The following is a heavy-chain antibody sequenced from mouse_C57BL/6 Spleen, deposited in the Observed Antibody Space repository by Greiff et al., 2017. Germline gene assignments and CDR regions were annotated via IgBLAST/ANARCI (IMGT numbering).Heavy chain of an antibody. CDR2: IRSKSSNYAT. J-gene: IGHJ4*01. CDR3: VRDRDYYGSSPMDY. V-gene: IGHV10-3*01. D-gene: IGHD1-1*01. Sequence: EVQRVESGGGLVQPKGSLKLSCAASGFTFNTYAMHWVRQAPGKGLEWVARIRSKSSNYATYYADSVKNRFTISRDDSQSMLYLQMNNLKTEDTAMYYCVRDRDYYGSSPMDYWGQGTSVTVSS. CDR1: GFTFNTYA.